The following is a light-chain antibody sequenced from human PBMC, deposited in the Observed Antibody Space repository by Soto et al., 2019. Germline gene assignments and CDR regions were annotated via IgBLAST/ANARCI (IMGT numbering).Light chain of an antibody. CDR3: QQDTGPPTT. CDR2: GAS. CDR1: QSVSSRY. V-gene: IGKV3-20*01. J-gene: IGKJ5*01. Sequence: IVFTQSPGTLSLSPGETAALSCRASQSVSSRYLAWYQQKSGQAPRLLIYGASTRATGIPDRFSGSGSGTDFTLTITRLEPEDSAVYFCQQDTGPPTTFGQGTRLEIK.